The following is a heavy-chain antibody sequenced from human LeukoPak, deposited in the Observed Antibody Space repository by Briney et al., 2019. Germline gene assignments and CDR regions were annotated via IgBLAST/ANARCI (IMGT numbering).Heavy chain of an antibody. CDR1: GYTFTGYY. D-gene: IGHD3-3*01. Sequence: GASVKVSCKASGYTFTGYYMHWVRQAPGQGLEWMGWINPNSGGTNYAQKFQGRVTMTRDTSISTAYMELSRLRSDDTAVYYCARDSSYYDFWSGNAFDIWGQGTLVTVSS. CDR3: ARDSSYYDFWSGNAFDI. J-gene: IGHJ4*02. V-gene: IGHV1-2*02. CDR2: INPNSGGT.